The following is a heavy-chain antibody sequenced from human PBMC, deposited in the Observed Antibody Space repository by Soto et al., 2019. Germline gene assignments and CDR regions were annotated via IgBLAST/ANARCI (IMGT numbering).Heavy chain of an antibody. D-gene: IGHD1-20*01. J-gene: IGHJ4*02. Sequence: QVQLVQSGAEEKKPGASVKVSCKACGYTFTSYAMHWVRQAPGQRLEWMGWINAGNGNTKYSQKFQGRVTITRDTSASTAYMELSSLRSGDPAVYYCARGITLPTPLDYWGQGTLVPVSS. CDR3: ARGITLPTPLDY. CDR1: GYTFTSYA. CDR2: INAGNGNT. V-gene: IGHV1-3*05.